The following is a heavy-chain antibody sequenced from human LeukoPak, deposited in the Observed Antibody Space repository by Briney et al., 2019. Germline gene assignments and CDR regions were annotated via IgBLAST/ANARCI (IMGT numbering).Heavy chain of an antibody. CDR3: PREYYYGSGSYK. Sequence: GWALRVSCAASGFTFSSYWMSLVRQAPAKGLEWVANIKQDGSEKYYVDSVKGRFTISRDNAKNSLYLQLNSLRAEDTAVYYCPREYYYGSGSYKWGQGTLVTVSS. D-gene: IGHD3-10*01. V-gene: IGHV3-7*01. J-gene: IGHJ4*02. CDR1: GFTFSSYW. CDR2: IKQDGSEK.